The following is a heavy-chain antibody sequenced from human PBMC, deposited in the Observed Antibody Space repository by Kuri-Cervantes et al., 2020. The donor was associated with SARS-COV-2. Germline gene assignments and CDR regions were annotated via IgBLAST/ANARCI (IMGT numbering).Heavy chain of an antibody. CDR3: ARPPEEGAVTTWGNDY. CDR1: GGTFSSYA. CDR2: IIPIFGTA. D-gene: IGHD4-17*01. J-gene: IGHJ4*02. V-gene: IGHV1-69*13. Sequence: SVKVSCKASGGTFSSYAISWVRQAPGQGLEWMGGIIPIFGTANYAQKFQGRVTITADESTSTAYMGLSSLRSEDTAVYYCARPPEEGAVTTWGNDYWGQGTLVTVSS.